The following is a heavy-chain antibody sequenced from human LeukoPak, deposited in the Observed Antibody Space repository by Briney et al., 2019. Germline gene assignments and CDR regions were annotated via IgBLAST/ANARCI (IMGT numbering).Heavy chain of an antibody. J-gene: IGHJ6*03. Sequence: GGSLRLSCAASGFTFSSYGMHWVRQAPGKGLEWVSSISSSCSYIYYADSVKGRFTISRDNAKNSLYLQMNSLRAEDTAVYYCARTLLRFLEGSYYYYMDVWGKGTTVTVSS. CDR2: ISSSCSYI. CDR3: ARTLLRFLEGSYYYYMDV. D-gene: IGHD3-3*01. CDR1: GFTFSSYG. V-gene: IGHV3-21*01.